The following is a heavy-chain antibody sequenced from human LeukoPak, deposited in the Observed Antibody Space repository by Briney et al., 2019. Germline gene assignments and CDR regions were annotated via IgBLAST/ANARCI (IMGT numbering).Heavy chain of an antibody. J-gene: IGHJ4*02. CDR3: ARGGSGYYYDLDY. CDR2: IYYSGST. D-gene: IGHD3-22*01. Sequence: SETLSRTCTVSGGSISSHYWSWIRQPPGKGLEWIGYIYYSGSTNYNPSLKSRVTISVDTSKNQFSLKLSSVTAADTAVYYCARGGSGYYYDLDYWGQGTLVTVSS. V-gene: IGHV4-59*11. CDR1: GGSISSHY.